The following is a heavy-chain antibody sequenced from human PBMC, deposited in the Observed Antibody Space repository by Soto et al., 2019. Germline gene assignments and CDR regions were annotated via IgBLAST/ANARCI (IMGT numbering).Heavy chain of an antibody. D-gene: IGHD4-4*01. CDR2: INPSGGST. CDR3: ARAHSKGTLTTCSHCYYGMDV. V-gene: IGHV1-46*01. J-gene: IGHJ6*02. Sequence: ASVKVSCKASGYTVTSYYMHWVRQAPGQGLEWMGIINPSGGSTSYAQKFQGRVTMTRDTSTSTVYMELSSLRSEDTAVYYCARAHSKGTLTTCSHCYYGMDVWGQGTTVTVSS. CDR1: GYTVTSYY.